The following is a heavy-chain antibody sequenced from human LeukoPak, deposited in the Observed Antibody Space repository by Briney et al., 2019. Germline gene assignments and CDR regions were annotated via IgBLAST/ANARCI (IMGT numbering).Heavy chain of an antibody. CDR2: ISYTGAYI. Sequence: PGGSLRLSCAASGFTFSSYSMNWVRQAPGKGLEWVSSISYTGAYIYYADSVRGRFTISRDNPQNSVFLQMNSLRAEDTAVYYCVRDRGSYRPIDCWGQGTLVTVSS. CDR1: GFTFSSYS. J-gene: IGHJ4*02. CDR3: VRDRGSYRPIDC. V-gene: IGHV3-21*04. D-gene: IGHD1-26*01.